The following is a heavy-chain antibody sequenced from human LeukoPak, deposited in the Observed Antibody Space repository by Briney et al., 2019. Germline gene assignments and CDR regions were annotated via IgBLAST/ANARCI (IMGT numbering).Heavy chain of an antibody. D-gene: IGHD1-26*01. CDR1: GFTFSDYY. CDR2: ISSSGSTI. Sequence: KPGGSLRLSCAASGFTFSDYYMSWIRQAPGKGLEWVSYISSSGSTIYYADSVKGRFTISRDNAKNSLYLQMNSLRAEDTAVYYCARDRYSGYYYYYCGMDVWGQGTTVTVSS. CDR3: ARDRYSGYYYYYCGMDV. J-gene: IGHJ6*02. V-gene: IGHV3-11*01.